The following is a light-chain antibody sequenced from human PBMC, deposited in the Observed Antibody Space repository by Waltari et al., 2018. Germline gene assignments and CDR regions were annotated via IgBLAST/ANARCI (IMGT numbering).Light chain of an antibody. CDR3: QAWGNCTYWV. J-gene: IGLJ3*02. Sequence: QVALTQSPSASASLGASVRLTCTLNSGHSHFAIAWHQHQPEKGPRFLMKLNSDGTYSKGDGIPDRFSGSSSGAEPYLTISRLQVEDEADYYCQAWGNCTYWVFGGGTKLTVL. CDR1: SGHSHFA. V-gene: IGLV4-69*01. CDR2: LNSDGTY.